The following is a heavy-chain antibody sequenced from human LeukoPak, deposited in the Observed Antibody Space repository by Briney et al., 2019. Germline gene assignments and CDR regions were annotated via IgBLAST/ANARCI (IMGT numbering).Heavy chain of an antibody. V-gene: IGHV3-66*01. Sequence: EGSLRLSCAASGFTVSSNYMSWVRQAPGKGLEWVSVIYSGGSTYYADSVKGRFTISRDNSKNTLYLQMNSLRAEDTAVYYCARVVAVAKDFDYWGQGTLVTVSS. J-gene: IGHJ4*02. CDR2: IYSGGST. D-gene: IGHD6-19*01. CDR3: ARVVAVAKDFDY. CDR1: GFTVSSNY.